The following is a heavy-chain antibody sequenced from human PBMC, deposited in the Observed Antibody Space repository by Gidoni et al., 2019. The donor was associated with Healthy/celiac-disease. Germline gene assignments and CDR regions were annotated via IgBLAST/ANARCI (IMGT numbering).Heavy chain of an antibody. CDR3: ARAGGYDYLSPTDYYYYGMDV. CDR1: VFTFSSYA. V-gene: IGHV3-30*04. CDR2: ISYDGSNK. D-gene: IGHD5-12*01. Sequence: QVQLLESGGGVVQPGRSLRLSCAASVFTFSSYAMHWVRQAPGKGLEWVAVISYDGSNKYYADSVKGRFTISRDNSKNTLYLQMNSLRAEDTAVYYCARAGGYDYLSPTDYYYYGMDVWGQGTTVTVSS. J-gene: IGHJ6*02.